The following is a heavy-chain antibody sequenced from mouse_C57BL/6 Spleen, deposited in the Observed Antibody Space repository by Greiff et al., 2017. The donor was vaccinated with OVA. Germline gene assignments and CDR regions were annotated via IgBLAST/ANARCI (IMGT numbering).Heavy chain of an antibody. J-gene: IGHJ1*03. CDR1: GYAFSSYW. CDR2: IYPGDGDT. D-gene: IGHD2-5*01. V-gene: IGHV1-80*01. CDR3: ARSDYSNYEGGYFDV. Sequence: QVQLKQSGAELVKPGASVKISCKASGYAFSSYWMNWVKQRPGTGLEWIGQIYPGDGDTNYNGKFKGKATLTADKSSSTAYMQLSSLTSEDSAVYFCARSDYSNYEGGYFDVWGTGTTVTVSS.